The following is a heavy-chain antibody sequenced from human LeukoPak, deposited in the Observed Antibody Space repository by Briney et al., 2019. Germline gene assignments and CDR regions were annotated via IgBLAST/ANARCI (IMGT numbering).Heavy chain of an antibody. CDR1: GFTFSSYA. V-gene: IGHV3-23*01. D-gene: IGHD3-22*01. J-gene: IGHJ4*02. CDR3: AKTRAYYYDSSGYPDY. CDR2: IGGSGGNT. Sequence: PGGSLRLSCAASGFTFSSYAMSWVRQAPGKGLEWVSGIGGSGGNTYYADSVKGRFTISRDNSKNTLYLQMNSLRAEDTAVYYCAKTRAYYYDSSGYPDYWGQGTLVTVSS.